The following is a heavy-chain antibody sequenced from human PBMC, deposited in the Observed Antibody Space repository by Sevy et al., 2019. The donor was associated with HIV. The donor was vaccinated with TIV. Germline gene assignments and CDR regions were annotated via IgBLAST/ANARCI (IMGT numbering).Heavy chain of an antibody. CDR2: MDYGGSS. Sequence: SETLSLTCTVSGGSISSYYWKWIRQPPGKGLEWIGYMDYGGSSSYNPSLKGRVSISLDTSKNQFSLELTSVSAADTAVYYCARAGGSTDWGIDVWGQGTTVTVSS. CDR3: ARAGGSTDWGIDV. V-gene: IGHV4-59*01. D-gene: IGHD2-2*01. CDR1: GGSISSYY. J-gene: IGHJ6*02.